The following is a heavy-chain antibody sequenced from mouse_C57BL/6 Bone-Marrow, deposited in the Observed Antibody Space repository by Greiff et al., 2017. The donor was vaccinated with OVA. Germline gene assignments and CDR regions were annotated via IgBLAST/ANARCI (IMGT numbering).Heavy chain of an antibody. CDR2: IHPNSGST. J-gene: IGHJ2*01. V-gene: IGHV1-64*01. CDR1: GYTFTSYW. D-gene: IGHD2-1*01. Sequence: QVQLQQPGAELVKPGASVKLSCKASGYTFTSYWMHWVKQRPGQGLAWIGMIHPNSGSTNYNEKFKSKATLTVDKSSSTAYMQLSSLTSEDSAVYYCAREGYYAYFDYWGQGTTLTVSS. CDR3: AREGYYAYFDY.